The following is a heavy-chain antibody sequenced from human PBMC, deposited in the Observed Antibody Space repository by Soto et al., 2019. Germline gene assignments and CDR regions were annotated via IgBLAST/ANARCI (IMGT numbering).Heavy chain of an antibody. CDR3: ARVPPRIRSGWYVSSFDY. Sequence: SESLALTCTVSGGCMRSGEDYWSWIRQPPGKGLEWIGYINHSGSTNYNPSLKSRVTISVDTSKNQFSLKLSSVTAADTAVYYCARVPPRIRSGWYVSSFDYWGRGTLVTVSS. J-gene: IGHJ4*02. CDR2: INHSGST. D-gene: IGHD6-19*01. CDR1: GGCMRSGEDY. V-gene: IGHV4-30-4*01.